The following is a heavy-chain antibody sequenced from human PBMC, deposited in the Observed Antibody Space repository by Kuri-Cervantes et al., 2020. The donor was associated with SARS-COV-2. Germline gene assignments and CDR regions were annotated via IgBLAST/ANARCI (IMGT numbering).Heavy chain of an antibody. D-gene: IGHD3-22*01. J-gene: IGHJ6*02. V-gene: IGHV3-30*18. CDR2: ISYDGSNK. CDR3: AKDADYYDSGGDGMDV. CDR1: GFTFSSYG. Sequence: GESLKISCAASGFTFSSYGMHWVRQAPGKGLEWVAVISYDGSNKYYADSVKGRFTISRDNSKNTLYLQMNSLRAEGTAVYYCAKDADYYDSGGDGMDVWGQGTTVTVSS.